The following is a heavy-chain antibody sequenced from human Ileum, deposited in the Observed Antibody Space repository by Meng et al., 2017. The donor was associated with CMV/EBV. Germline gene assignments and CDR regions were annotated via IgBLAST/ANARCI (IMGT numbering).Heavy chain of an antibody. J-gene: IGHJ1*01. Sequence: GESLKISCAASGFTFSNYWMHWVRQAPGKGLEWVSAISGSGGSTYYADSVKGRFTISRDNSKNTLYLQMNSLRAEDTAVYYCAKDKDSSSWYGHFQHWGQGTLVTVSS. V-gene: IGHV3-23*01. CDR1: GFTFSNYW. CDR3: AKDKDSSSWYGHFQH. CDR2: ISGSGGST. D-gene: IGHD6-13*01.